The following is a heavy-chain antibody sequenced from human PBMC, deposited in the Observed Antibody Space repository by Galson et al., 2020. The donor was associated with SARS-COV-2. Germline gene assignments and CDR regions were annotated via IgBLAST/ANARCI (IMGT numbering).Heavy chain of an antibody. D-gene: IGHD3-3*01. J-gene: IGHJ4*02. Sequence: GGSLRLSCAASGFIFSNYGMHWVRQAPGQGLEWVAVISYDGSNKYYADSVKGRFTISRDNSKNTLYLQMNSLRPEDTAVYYCAKDGHRNYDFWSDYWGQGTLVTVSS. CDR1: GFIFSNYG. CDR3: AKDGHRNYDFWSDY. CDR2: ISYDGSNK. V-gene: IGHV3-30*18.